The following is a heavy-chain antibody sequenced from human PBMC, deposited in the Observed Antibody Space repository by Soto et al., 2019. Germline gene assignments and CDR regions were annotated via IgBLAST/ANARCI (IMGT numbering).Heavy chain of an antibody. CDR1: GVSVRSYT. J-gene: IGHJ4*02. CDR3: ARDGMTTGDT. CDR2: VFSSVSA. D-gene: IGHD2-21*02. V-gene: IGHV4-4*07. Sequence: ETLSLTCIVSGVSVRSYTWSWVRQPANKGLGWIGRVFSSVSATYNPSLKSRVSISMDTPENRISLKLDSVTAADAGVYFCARDGMTTGDTWGPGTLVTVSS.